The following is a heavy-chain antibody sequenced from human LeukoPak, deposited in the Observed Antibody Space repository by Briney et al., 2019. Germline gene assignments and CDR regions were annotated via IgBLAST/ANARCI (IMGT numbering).Heavy chain of an antibody. CDR2: INAGNGNT. V-gene: IGHV1-3*01. J-gene: IGHJ4*02. D-gene: IGHD6-19*01. CDR3: ARSVRQWLVLWNFDY. CDR1: GYTLTSYA. Sequence: ASVKVSCKASGYTLTSYAMHWVRQAPGQRLEWMGWINAGNGNTKYSQKFQGRVTITADESTSTAYMELSSLRSEDTAVYYCARSVRQWLVLWNFDYWGQGTLVTVSS.